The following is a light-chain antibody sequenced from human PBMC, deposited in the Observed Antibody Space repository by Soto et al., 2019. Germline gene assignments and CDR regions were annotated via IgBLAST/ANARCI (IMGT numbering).Light chain of an antibody. V-gene: IGLV4-69*01. Sequence: QPVLTQSPSASASLGASVKLTCTLSSGHSSYAIAWHQQQLEKGPRYLMKVNSDGSHSKGDGIPDRFSGSSSGAERYLTISSLQSEDVADYYCQTWGTGPWVFGGGTKLTVL. CDR3: QTWGTGPWV. CDR1: SGHSSYA. J-gene: IGLJ3*02. CDR2: VNSDGSH.